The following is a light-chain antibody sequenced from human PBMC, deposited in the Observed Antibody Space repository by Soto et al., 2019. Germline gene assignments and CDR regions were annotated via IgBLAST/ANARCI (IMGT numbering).Light chain of an antibody. J-gene: IGKJ5*01. CDR1: QNINSW. CDR3: QQYNNWPPIT. CDR2: EAS. Sequence: DIHMTQSPSTLSASVGDRVTITCRASQNINSWLAWYQQKPGKAPKLLIYEASSLEKGVPARFGGSGSGTEFTLTISSLQSEDFAVYYCQQYNNWPPITFGQGTRLEIK. V-gene: IGKV1-5*03.